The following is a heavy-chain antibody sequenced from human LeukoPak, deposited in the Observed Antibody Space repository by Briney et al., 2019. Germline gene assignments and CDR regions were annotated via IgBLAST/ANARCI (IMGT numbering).Heavy chain of an antibody. V-gene: IGHV3-21*06. Sequence: GGSLRLSCAASGFTFSSYEMNWIRQAPGKGLEWVSSISSTGAYLYYADSVKGRFTISRDKNSLYLRMNSLRVEDTAVYYCARNSLIAENYGYYYFSYMDVWGKGTTVTVSS. CDR2: ISSTGAYL. D-gene: IGHD2-21*01. CDR3: ARNSLIAENYGYYYFSYMDV. J-gene: IGHJ6*03. CDR1: GFTFSSYE.